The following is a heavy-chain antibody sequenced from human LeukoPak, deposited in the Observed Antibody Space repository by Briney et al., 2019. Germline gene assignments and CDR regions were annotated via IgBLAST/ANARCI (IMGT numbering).Heavy chain of an antibody. CDR3: AKAPQSDGYRNWFDP. CDR1: GFTFSSYA. J-gene: IGHJ5*02. CDR2: ISGSGGST. D-gene: IGHD5-24*01. V-gene: IGHV3-23*01. Sequence: GGSLRLSCAASGFTFSSYAMSWVRQAPGKGLEWVSGISGSGGSTYYADSVKGRFTISRDNSKNTLYLQMNSLRAEDTAVYYCAKAPQSDGYRNWFDPWGQGTLVTVSS.